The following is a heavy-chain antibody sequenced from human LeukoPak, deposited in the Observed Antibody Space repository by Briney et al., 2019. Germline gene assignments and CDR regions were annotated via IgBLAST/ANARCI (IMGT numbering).Heavy chain of an antibody. D-gene: IGHD3-22*01. CDR3: ARGRMLYYYDSSGYPFDY. J-gene: IGHJ4*02. CDR2: IKPDEGEK. CDR1: GFTFSSDW. Sequence: GGSLRLSCAASGFTFSSDWMIWVRQAPGKGLEWVANIKPDEGEKYYVDSVKGRFTVSRDNAKNSLYLQMNSLRAEDTAVYYCARGRMLYYYDSSGYPFDYWGQGSLVTVSS. V-gene: IGHV3-7*04.